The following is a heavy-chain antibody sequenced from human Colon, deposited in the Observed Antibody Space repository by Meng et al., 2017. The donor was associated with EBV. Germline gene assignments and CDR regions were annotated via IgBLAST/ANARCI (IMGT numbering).Heavy chain of an antibody. J-gene: IGHJ4*02. V-gene: IGHV4-4*02. Sequence: QVPLQGWGPGLVKPSGTLSLTCGVSGVSISSNIRWTWVRQPPGKGLEWIGDIDDSGSTNYNPSLNSRISISLDKSKNHFSLKVNSVTAADTAVYYCARGKQDAWELLAYWGQGALVTVSS. CDR1: GVSISSNIR. CDR2: IDDSGST. D-gene: IGHD1-26*01. CDR3: ARGKQDAWELLAY.